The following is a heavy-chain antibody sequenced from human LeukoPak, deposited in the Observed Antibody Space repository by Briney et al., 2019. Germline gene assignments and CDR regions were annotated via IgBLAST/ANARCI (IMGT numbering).Heavy chain of an antibody. CDR1: GGSISSSSYY. J-gene: IGHJ6*03. CDR3: ARRPGGGDYVDYYMDV. Sequence: PSETLSLTCTVSGGSISSSSYYWGWIRQPPGKGLEWIGSIYYSGSTYYNPSLESRVTIPVDTSKNQFSLKLSSVTAADTAVYYCARRPGGGDYVDYYMDVWGKGTTVTISS. V-gene: IGHV4-39*01. D-gene: IGHD4-17*01. CDR2: IYYSGST.